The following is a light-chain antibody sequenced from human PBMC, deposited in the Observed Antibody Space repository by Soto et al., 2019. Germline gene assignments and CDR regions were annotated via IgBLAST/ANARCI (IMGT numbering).Light chain of an antibody. CDR1: SGHSTYI. CDR3: ETWDSSTRV. V-gene: IGLV4-60*03. CDR2: LEGSGSY. J-gene: IGLJ1*01. Sequence: QSVLTQPSSASASLGSSVKLTCTLNSGHSTYIIAWHQQQPGKAPRYLMKLEGSGSYNKGSGVPDRFSGSSSGADRYLTISNLQSEDEAEYYCETWDSSTRVIGTGTKVTVL.